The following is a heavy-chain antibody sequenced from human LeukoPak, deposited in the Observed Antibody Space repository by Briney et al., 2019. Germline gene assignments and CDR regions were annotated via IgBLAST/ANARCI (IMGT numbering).Heavy chain of an antibody. CDR1: GFTFSNYA. V-gene: IGHV3-30-3*01. Sequence: GGSLRLSCAASGFTFSNYAMSWVRQAPGKGLEWVAVISYDGSNKYYADSVKGRFTISRDNSKNTLYLQMNSLRAEDTAVYYCARDAYNWNDGRFDYWGQGTLVTVSS. CDR2: ISYDGSNK. CDR3: ARDAYNWNDGRFDY. D-gene: IGHD1-20*01. J-gene: IGHJ4*02.